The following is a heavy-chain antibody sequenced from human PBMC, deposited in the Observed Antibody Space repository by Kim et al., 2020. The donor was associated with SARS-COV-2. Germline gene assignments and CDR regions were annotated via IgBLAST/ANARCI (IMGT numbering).Heavy chain of an antibody. D-gene: IGHD3-16*02. J-gene: IGHJ6*03. V-gene: IGHV4-59*01. Sequence: SETLSLTCTVSGGSISSYYWSWIRQPPGKGLEWIGYIYYSGSTNYNPSLKSRVTISVDTSKNQFSLKLSSVTAADTAVYYCASGGMITFGGVIVDYYYMDVWGKGTTVTVSS. CDR1: GGSISSYY. CDR2: IYYSGST. CDR3: ASGGMITFGGVIVDYYYMDV.